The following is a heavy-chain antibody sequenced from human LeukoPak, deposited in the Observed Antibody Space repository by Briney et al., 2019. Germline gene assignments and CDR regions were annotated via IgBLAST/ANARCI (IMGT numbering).Heavy chain of an antibody. CDR1: GGTISSYY. J-gene: IGHJ5*02. D-gene: IGHD6-13*01. CDR3: ARQGYSSSWVFDP. CDR2: IYTSGST. Sequence: SETLSLTCTVSGGTISSYYWSWIRQPPGKGLEWIGYIYTSGSTNYNPSLKSRVTISVDTSKNQFSLKLSSVTAGDTAVYYCARQGYSSSWVFDPWGQGALVTVSS. V-gene: IGHV4-4*09.